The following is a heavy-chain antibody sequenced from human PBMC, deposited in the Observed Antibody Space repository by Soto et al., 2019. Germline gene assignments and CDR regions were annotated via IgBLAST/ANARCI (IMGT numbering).Heavy chain of an antibody. Sequence: SETLSLTCTVSGDSMSSYYWSWIRQPPGKGLEWIGYIYYSGSTTYNPSLRSRVTMSADTSKNQFSLRLSSVTAADTAVYYCARDRHDVPEYWGQGTLVTVS. CDR1: GDSMSSYY. CDR2: IYYSGST. D-gene: IGHD2-2*01. J-gene: IGHJ4*02. CDR3: ARDRHDVPEY. V-gene: IGHV4-59*01.